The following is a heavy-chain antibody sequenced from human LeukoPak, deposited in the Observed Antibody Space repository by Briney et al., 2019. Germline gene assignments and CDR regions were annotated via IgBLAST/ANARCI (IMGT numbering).Heavy chain of an antibody. CDR3: ARDWTHYGMDV. D-gene: IGHD3/OR15-3a*01. CDR1: GFIFSSYG. V-gene: IGHV3-33*01. J-gene: IGHJ6*02. CDR2: IWSDGSNK. Sequence: PGGSLRLSCAASGFIFSSYGMHWVRQAPGKGLEWVAIIWSDGSNKYYVDSVKGRFTISRDNSKNTLYLQMNSLRVEDTGVYYCARDWTHYGMDVWVQGTTVTVS.